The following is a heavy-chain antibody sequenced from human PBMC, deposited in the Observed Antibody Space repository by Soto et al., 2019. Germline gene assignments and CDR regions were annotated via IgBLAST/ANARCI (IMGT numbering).Heavy chain of an antibody. CDR2: ISGSGFKK. V-gene: IGHV3-23*01. Sequence: GGSLRLSCAASGFIFENFGMSWVRQAPGKGLEWISSISGSGFKKYYADSVKGRFTISRDNSKSTVYLELNNLRVDDTAIYYCAKASGESYPGSRVFDYWGQGTRVTVSS. CDR1: GFIFENFG. D-gene: IGHD3-10*01. J-gene: IGHJ4*02. CDR3: AKASGESYPGSRVFDY.